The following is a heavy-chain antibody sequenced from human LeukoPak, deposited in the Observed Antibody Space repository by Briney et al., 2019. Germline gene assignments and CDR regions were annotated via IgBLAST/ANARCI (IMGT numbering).Heavy chain of an antibody. CDR1: GGSVSSGSYY. D-gene: IGHD5-12*01. J-gene: IGHJ4*02. Sequence: SETLSLTCTVSGGSVSSGSYYWSWIRQPPGKGLEWIGYIYYSGSTNYNPPLKSRVTISVDTSENQFSLKLSSVTAADTAVYYCARTSGYDYSFDYWGQGTLVTVSS. CDR3: ARTSGYDYSFDY. V-gene: IGHV4-61*01. CDR2: IYYSGST.